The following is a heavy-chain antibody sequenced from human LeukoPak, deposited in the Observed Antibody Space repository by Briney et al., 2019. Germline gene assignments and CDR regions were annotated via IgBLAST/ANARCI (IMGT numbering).Heavy chain of an antibody. CDR1: GFTFSNYG. D-gene: IGHD3-22*01. V-gene: IGHV3-23*01. CDR3: AKANWGEWLLPY. J-gene: IGHJ4*02. Sequence: PGGSLRLSCAATGFTFSNYGMSWVRQAPGKGLECVSAITGSGGSTYYTDSVKGRFTISRDNSKNTLYLQMNSLRAEDTAVYYCAKANWGEWLLPYWCQGTLVTVSS. CDR2: ITGSGGST.